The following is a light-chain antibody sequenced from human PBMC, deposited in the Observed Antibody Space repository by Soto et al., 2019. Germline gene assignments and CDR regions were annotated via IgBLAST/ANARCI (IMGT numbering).Light chain of an antibody. V-gene: IGLV1-40*01. CDR1: SSNIGAGYD. CDR2: GNY. CDR3: QSYDSSLSGSYV. J-gene: IGLJ1*01. Sequence: QSVLTQPPSVSGAPGQRVTISCTGSSSNIGAGYDVHWYQQLPGTAPKFLIYGNYNRPSGVPDRFSGSKSGTSASLAITGLQAEDEADYYCQSYDSSLSGSYVFGTGTKLTVL.